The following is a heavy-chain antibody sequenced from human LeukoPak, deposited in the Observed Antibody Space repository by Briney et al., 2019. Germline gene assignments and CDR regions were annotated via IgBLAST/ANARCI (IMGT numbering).Heavy chain of an antibody. CDR2: INSNGITT. CDR3: VRGIGYCSTTITCRDY. V-gene: IGHV3-74*01. Sequence: GGSLRLSCAASGFTFSSYWMHWVRQAPGKGLMWVSRINSNGITTDYADPVKGRFTISRDNAKNTLHLQMNSLRDEDSAVYFCVRGIGYCSTTITCRDYWGQGTLVTVSS. CDR1: GFTFSSYW. J-gene: IGHJ4*02. D-gene: IGHD2-2*01.